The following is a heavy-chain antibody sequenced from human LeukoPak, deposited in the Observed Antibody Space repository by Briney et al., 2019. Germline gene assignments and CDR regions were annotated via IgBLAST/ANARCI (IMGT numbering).Heavy chain of an antibody. CDR2: ITRDSIYT. D-gene: IGHD4-17*01. V-gene: IGHV3-21*01. Sequence: GGSLRLSCAASGFTFSNYDMNWVRQTPGKGLEWVSSITRDSIYTFYADSVKGRFTISRDNAKNSLSLQMNSLRAEDTAVYYSARDPYNGYYGDDYYYYMDVWGKGTTVTISS. J-gene: IGHJ6*03. CDR3: ARDPYNGYYGDDYYYYMDV. CDR1: GFTFSNYD.